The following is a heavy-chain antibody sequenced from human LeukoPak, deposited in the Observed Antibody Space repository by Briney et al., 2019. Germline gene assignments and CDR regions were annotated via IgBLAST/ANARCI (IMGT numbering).Heavy chain of an antibody. CDR2: INHSGST. V-gene: IGHV4-34*01. CDR1: GGSSSGYY. J-gene: IGHJ5*02. CDR3: AGRGKSSGWGSRWFDP. D-gene: IGHD6-19*01. Sequence: SETLSLTCAVYGGSSSGYYWSWIRQPPGKGLEWIGEINHSGSTNYNPSLKSRVTISVDTSKNQFSLKLSSVTAADTAVYYCAGRGKSSGWGSRWFDPWGQGTLVTVSS.